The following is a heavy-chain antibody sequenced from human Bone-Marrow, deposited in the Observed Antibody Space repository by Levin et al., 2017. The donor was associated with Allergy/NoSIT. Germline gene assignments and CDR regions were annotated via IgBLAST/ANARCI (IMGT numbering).Heavy chain of an antibody. V-gene: IGHV3-23*01. CDR3: ACYQLPRLFES. J-gene: IGHJ4*02. CDR2: ISGSTGNT. CDR1: GFTFSSYA. Sequence: GGSLRLSCAASGFTFSSYAMSWARQAPGKGLEWVSAISGSTGNTYYADSVKGRFIISRDNSKNTLYLQMSSLRAEDTAVYYCACYQLPRLFESWGQGTLVSVSS. D-gene: IGHD2-2*01.